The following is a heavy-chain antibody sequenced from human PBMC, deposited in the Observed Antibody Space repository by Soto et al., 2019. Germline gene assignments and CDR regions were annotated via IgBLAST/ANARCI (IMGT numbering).Heavy chain of an antibody. CDR3: ASRTFEYSSSRPSDAFDI. J-gene: IGHJ3*02. Sequence: SQTLSLTCAISGDSVSSNSAAWNWIRQSPSRGLEWLGRTYYRSKWYNDYAVSVKSRITINPDTSKNQFSLQLNSVTPEDTAVYYCASRTFEYSSSRPSDAFDIWGQGTMVTDSS. CDR2: TYYRSKWYN. CDR1: GDSVSSNSAA. V-gene: IGHV6-1*01. D-gene: IGHD6-6*01.